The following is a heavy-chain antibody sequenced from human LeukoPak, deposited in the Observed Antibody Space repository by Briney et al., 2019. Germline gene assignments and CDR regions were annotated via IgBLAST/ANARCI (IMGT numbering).Heavy chain of an antibody. D-gene: IGHD2-21*01. CDR3: ARSVISPSKRYYFDY. V-gene: IGHV4-30-2*01. Sequence: SQTLSLTCAVSGGSISSGGYSWSWIRQPPGKGLEWIGYIYHSGSTYYNPSLKSRVTISVDRSKNQFSLKLSSVTAADTAVYYYARSVISPSKRYYFDYWGQGTLVTVSS. CDR1: GGSISSGGYS. CDR2: IYHSGST. J-gene: IGHJ4*02.